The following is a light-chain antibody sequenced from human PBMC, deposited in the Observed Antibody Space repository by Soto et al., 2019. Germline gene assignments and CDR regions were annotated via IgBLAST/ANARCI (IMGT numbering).Light chain of an antibody. V-gene: IGKV3-20*01. J-gene: IGKJ1*01. CDR2: GAY. Sequence: VMTQSPGTLSLSPGERATLSCRASQSVSSNYLAWYQQKPGQAPRLIIYGAYTRATGIPDRFSGSGSGTDFTLTISRLEPEDSAVYYCQQYGSSPTWTCGQGTKVDIK. CDR1: QSVSSNY. CDR3: QQYGSSPTWT.